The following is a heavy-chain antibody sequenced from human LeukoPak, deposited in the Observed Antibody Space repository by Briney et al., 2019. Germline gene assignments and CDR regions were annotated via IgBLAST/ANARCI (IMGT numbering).Heavy chain of an antibody. Sequence: GGSLRLSCATSGINLINYAMSWVRQAPGKGLEWVSMISNGGVSTYYADSVKGRFTISRDNSKNTLYLQMNSLRAEDTAIYYCAKFGNSGSYYFDYWGQGTLVTVSS. V-gene: IGHV3-23*01. CDR3: AKFGNSGSYYFDY. CDR1: GINLINYA. J-gene: IGHJ4*02. CDR2: ISNGGVST. D-gene: IGHD1-26*01.